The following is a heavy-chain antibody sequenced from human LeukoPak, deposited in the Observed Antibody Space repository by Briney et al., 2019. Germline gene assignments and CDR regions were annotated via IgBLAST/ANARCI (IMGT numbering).Heavy chain of an antibody. CDR3: ARAGTTKTTPKGIDY. J-gene: IGHJ4*02. V-gene: IGHV4-30-4*08. Sequence: SETLSLTCTVSGGSISSGDYYWSWIRQPPEKGLEWIGYIYYSGSTYYNPSLKSRVTTSVDTSKNQFSLKLSSVTAAGTAVYYCARAGTTKTTPKGIDYWGQGTLVTVSS. CDR2: IYYSGST. CDR1: GGSISSGDYY. D-gene: IGHD1-7*01.